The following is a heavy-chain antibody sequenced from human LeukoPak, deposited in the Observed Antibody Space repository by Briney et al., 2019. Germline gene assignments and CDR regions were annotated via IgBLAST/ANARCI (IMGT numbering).Heavy chain of an antibody. D-gene: IGHD1-7*01. CDR2: IYYSGST. CDR1: GGSISSSSYY. J-gene: IGHJ4*02. V-gene: IGHV4-39*01. Sequence: SETLSLTCTVSGGSISSSSYYWGWIRQPPGKGLEWIGSIYYSGSTYYNPSLKSRVTISVDTTKNHFSLRLSSVTAADTAVYYCARQLELRDWGQGTLVTVSS. CDR3: ARQLELRD.